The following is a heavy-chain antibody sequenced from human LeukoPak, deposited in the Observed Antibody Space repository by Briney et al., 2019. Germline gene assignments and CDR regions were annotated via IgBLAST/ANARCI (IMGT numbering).Heavy chain of an antibody. D-gene: IGHD3-3*01. Sequence: PGGSLRLSCAACGFTFSSYSMNWVRQAPGKGLEWVSYISSSSSTIYYADSVKGRFTISRDNAKNSLYLHMNSLRAEDTAVYYCARDRDYDFWSGYISAFDYWGQGTLVTVSS. J-gene: IGHJ4*02. V-gene: IGHV3-48*01. CDR2: ISSSSSTI. CDR1: GFTFSSYS. CDR3: ARDRDYDFWSGYISAFDY.